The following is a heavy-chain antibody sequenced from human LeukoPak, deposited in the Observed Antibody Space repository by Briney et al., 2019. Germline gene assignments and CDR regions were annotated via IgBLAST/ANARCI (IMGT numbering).Heavy chain of an antibody. Sequence: GGSLRLSCAASGFTFSSYEMNWVRQAPGKGLEWVSYISSSGSTIYYADSVKSRFTISRDNAKNSLYLQMNSLRAEDTAVYYCARGGRYFDWLLGYWGQGTLVTVSS. CDR3: ARGGRYFDWLLGY. CDR2: ISSSGSTI. CDR1: GFTFSSYE. J-gene: IGHJ4*02. D-gene: IGHD3-9*01. V-gene: IGHV3-48*03.